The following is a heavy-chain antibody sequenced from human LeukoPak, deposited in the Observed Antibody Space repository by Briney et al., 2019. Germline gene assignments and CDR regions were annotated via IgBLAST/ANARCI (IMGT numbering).Heavy chain of an antibody. CDR1: GYTFTDYY. J-gene: IGHJ4*02. V-gene: IGHV1-46*01. CDR2: INPSGGST. Sequence: ASVRVSCTASGYTFTDYYMHWVRQAPGQGLEWMGIINPSGGSTSYAQKFQGRVTMTRDTSTSTVYTELSSLRSEDTAVYYCARDRLGGGSYHDYWGQGTLVTVSS. CDR3: ARDRLGGGSYHDY. D-gene: IGHD1-26*01.